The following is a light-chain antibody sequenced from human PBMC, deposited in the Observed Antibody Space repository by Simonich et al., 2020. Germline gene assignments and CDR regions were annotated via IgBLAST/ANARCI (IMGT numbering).Light chain of an antibody. CDR3: CSYAGSSTSVV. Sequence: QSALTQPASVSGSPGPSITISCTGTSSDVGSYTLFSWYQQHPGKAPKLMIYDGSKRPSGVSNRFSGSKSGNTASLTISGLQAEDEADYYGCSYAGSSTSVVFGGGTKLTVL. J-gene: IGLJ2*01. V-gene: IGLV2-23*01. CDR1: SSDVGSYTL. CDR2: DGS.